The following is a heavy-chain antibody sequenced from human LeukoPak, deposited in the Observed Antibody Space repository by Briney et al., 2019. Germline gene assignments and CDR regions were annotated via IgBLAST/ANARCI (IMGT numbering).Heavy chain of an antibody. CDR1: GFTFSSYG. D-gene: IGHD3-22*01. Sequence: GGSLRLSCAASGFTFSSYGMHWVRQAPGKGLEWVAVISYDVGKKYYADSVKGRFTISRDNSKNTLYLQMNSLRAEDTAVYYCAKDDYYDTSGYRDWGQGTLVIVSS. V-gene: IGHV3-30*18. CDR2: ISYDVGKK. J-gene: IGHJ4*02. CDR3: AKDDYYDTSGYRD.